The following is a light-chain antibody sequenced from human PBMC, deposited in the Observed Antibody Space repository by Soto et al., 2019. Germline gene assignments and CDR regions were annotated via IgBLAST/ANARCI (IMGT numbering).Light chain of an antibody. Sequence: QSALTQPPSASGSPGQSVTISCTGTSSDVGAYNYVSWYQQHPGKAPKLIIYEVTRRPSGVPDRFSGSKSGNTASLTVSGLQAEDEADYYCNSYAGAGSNKWVFGRGTKVTVL. V-gene: IGLV2-8*01. J-gene: IGLJ3*02. CDR2: EVT. CDR1: SSDVGAYNY. CDR3: NSYAGAGSNKWV.